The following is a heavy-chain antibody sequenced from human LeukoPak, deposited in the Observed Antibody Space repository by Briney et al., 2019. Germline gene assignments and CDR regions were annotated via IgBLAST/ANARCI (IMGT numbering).Heavy chain of an antibody. D-gene: IGHD3-9*01. V-gene: IGHV3-21*01. CDR1: GFTFSSYS. Sequence: GGSLRLSCAASGFTFSSYSMNWVRQAPGKGLEWVSSISSSSSYIYYADSVKGRFTISRDNAKNSLYLQMNSLRAEDTAVYYCARDTIYEYWYFDLWGRGTLVTVSS. J-gene: IGHJ2*01. CDR3: ARDTIYEYWYFDL. CDR2: ISSSSSYI.